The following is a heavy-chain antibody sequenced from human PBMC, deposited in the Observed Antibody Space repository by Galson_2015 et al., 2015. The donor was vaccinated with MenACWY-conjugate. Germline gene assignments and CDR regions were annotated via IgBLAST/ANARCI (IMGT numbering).Heavy chain of an antibody. CDR1: GYTFSSYT. J-gene: IGHJ4*02. CDR2: MSYDGSNQ. Sequence: LRLSCAASGYTFSSYTMHWVRQTPGKGLEWVALMSYDGSNQYYADSLKGRLTISRDNSKSTLYLQMDSLRAEDTAVYYCARGLIGYSSGPLDFWGQGALVTVSS. D-gene: IGHD6-19*01. V-gene: IGHV3-30*01. CDR3: ARGLIGYSSGPLDF.